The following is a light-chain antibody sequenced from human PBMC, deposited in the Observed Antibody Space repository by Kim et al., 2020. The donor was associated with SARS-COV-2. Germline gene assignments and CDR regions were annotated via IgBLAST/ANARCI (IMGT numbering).Light chain of an antibody. CDR3: QSYNRSNVI. CDR1: RGSMDDNY. Sequence: GKTVTISCTRSRGSMDDNYVQWYQQRPGGVPTTVIYEDDQRPSGVSDRFSGSIDNSSNSASLTISGLKTEDEADYYCQSYNRSNVIFGGGTKLTVL. CDR2: EDD. J-gene: IGLJ2*01. V-gene: IGLV6-57*03.